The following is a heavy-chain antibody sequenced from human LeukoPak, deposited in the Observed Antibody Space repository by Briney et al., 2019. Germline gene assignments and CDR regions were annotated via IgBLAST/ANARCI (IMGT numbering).Heavy chain of an antibody. CDR3: ARHFSSYSSSSRLAY. D-gene: IGHD6-13*01. J-gene: IGHJ4*02. CDR2: IDPSDSYT. V-gene: IGHV5-10-1*01. Sequence: GESLKISCKGSGNSFTSYWISWGRQMPGKGLEWMGRIDPSDSYTNYSPSFQGHVNISDDKSITTAYLQWRSLKASDTAMYYCARHFSSYSSSSRLAYWGQGTLVTVYS. CDR1: GNSFTSYW.